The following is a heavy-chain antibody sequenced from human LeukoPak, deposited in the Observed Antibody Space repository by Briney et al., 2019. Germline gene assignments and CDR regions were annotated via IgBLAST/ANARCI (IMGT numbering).Heavy chain of an antibody. CDR3: AKRRFLESTPYYFDY. CDR2: ISGGGDYT. CDR1: GFTFSSYT. D-gene: IGHD3-3*01. Sequence: GGSLRLSCAASGFTFSSYTLSWVRQAPGRGLEWVSTISGGGDYTSYADSVKGRFTISRDNSKNTLYMQMNGLRVEDSALYYCAKRRFLESTPYYFDYWGQGTLVTVSS. J-gene: IGHJ4*02. V-gene: IGHV3-23*01.